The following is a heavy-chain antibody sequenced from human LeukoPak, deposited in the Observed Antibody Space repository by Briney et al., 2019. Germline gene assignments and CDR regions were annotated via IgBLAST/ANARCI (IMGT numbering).Heavy chain of an antibody. D-gene: IGHD5-18*01. Sequence: GGSLRLSCAASGFTFNSHGMHWVRQAPGKGLEWVAVIWYDGSSKYYAGSVKGRFTISRDNSKDTVYLQMNSLRADDTAVYYCARDQGYNYGSYYFDYWGQGTLVTVSS. CDR2: IWYDGSSK. CDR3: ARDQGYNYGSYYFDY. V-gene: IGHV3-33*01. J-gene: IGHJ4*02. CDR1: GFTFNSHG.